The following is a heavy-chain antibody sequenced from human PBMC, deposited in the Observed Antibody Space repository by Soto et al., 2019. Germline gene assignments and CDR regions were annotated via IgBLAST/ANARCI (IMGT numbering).Heavy chain of an antibody. V-gene: IGHV4-30-4*01. CDR2: IYYSGST. Sequence: QVQLQESGPGLVKPSQTLSLTCTVSGGSISSGDYYWSWIRQPPGKGLGWIGYIYYSGSTYYNPSRKSRGTISVDTSKNQCSLKLSSGTAADTAVYYCARAKREDTAAFDYWGQGTLVTVSS. CDR1: GGSISSGDYY. J-gene: IGHJ4*02. D-gene: IGHD2-15*01. CDR3: ARAKREDTAAFDY.